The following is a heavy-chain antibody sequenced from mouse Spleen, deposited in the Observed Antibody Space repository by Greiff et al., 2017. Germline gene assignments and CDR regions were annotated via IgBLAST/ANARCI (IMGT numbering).Heavy chain of an antibody. CDR3: TTLFITTVFDY. J-gene: IGHJ2*01. D-gene: IGHD1-1*01. CDR2: IDPENGDT. Sequence: EVQLKESGAELVRPGASVKLSCTASGFNIKDDYMHWVKQRPEQGLEWIGWIDPENGDTEYASKFQGKATITADTSSNTAYLQLSSLTSEDTAVYYCTTLFITTVFDYWGQGTTLTVSS. CDR1: GFNIKDDY. V-gene: IGHV14-4*01.